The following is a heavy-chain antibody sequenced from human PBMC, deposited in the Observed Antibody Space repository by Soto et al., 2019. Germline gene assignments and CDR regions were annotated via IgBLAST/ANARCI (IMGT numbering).Heavy chain of an antibody. D-gene: IGHD6-13*01. V-gene: IGHV3-30*18. CDR2: ISYDGSNK. CDR1: GFTFSSYG. CDR3: AKAWVVGIAAAGMYYFDY. Sequence: GGSLRLSCAASGFTFSSYGMHWVRQAPGKGLEWVAVISYDGSNKYYADSVKGRFTISRDNSKNTLYLQMNSLRAEDTAVYYCAKAWVVGIAAAGMYYFDYWGQGTLVTVSS. J-gene: IGHJ4*02.